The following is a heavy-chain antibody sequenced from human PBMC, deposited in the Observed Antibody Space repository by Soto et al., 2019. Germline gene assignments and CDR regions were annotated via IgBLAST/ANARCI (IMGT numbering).Heavy chain of an antibody. J-gene: IGHJ6*02. D-gene: IGHD5-12*01. Sequence: SVKVSCKASGGTFSSYTISWVRQAPGQGLEWMGRIIPILGIANYAQKFQCRVTITADKSTSTAYMELSSLRSEDTAVYYCARDFDVDIGALYYYYYGMDVWGQGTTVTVSS. CDR1: GGTFSSYT. CDR3: ARDFDVDIGALYYYYYGMDV. V-gene: IGHV1-69*04. CDR2: IIPILGIA.